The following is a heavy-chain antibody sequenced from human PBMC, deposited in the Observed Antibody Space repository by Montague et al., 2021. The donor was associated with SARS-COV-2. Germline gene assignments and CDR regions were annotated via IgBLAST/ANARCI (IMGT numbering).Heavy chain of an antibody. V-gene: IGHV4-39*02. CDR3: ARASFDYGSGSHYNNGFDA. J-gene: IGHJ5*02. CDR2: IYYSGTA. Sequence: SETLSLTCTMSGGSFTYSSYYWGWIRLPPGKGLEWNGSIYYSGTAYYTASLKSRVTMCLAMSKNQLSLRLKSTTAADTAAYFCARASFDYGSGSHYNNGFDAWGQGTVVTVSS. D-gene: IGHD3-10*01. CDR1: GGSFTYSSYY.